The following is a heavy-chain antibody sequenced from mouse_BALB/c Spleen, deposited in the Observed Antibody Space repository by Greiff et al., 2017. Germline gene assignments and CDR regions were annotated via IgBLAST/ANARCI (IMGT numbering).Heavy chain of an antibody. Sequence: QVQLQQPGAELVKPGAPVKLSCKASGYTFTSYWMNWVKQRPGRGLEWIGRIDPSDSETHYNQKFKDKATLTVDKSSSTAYIQLSSLTSEDSAVYYCARNRYDGTWFAYWGQGTLVTVSA. V-gene: IGHV1-69*02. J-gene: IGHJ3*01. D-gene: IGHD2-14*01. CDR2: IDPSDSET. CDR1: GYTFTSYW. CDR3: ARNRYDGTWFAY.